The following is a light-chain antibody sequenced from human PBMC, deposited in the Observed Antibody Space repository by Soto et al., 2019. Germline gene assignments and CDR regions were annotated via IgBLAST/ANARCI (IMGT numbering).Light chain of an antibody. J-gene: IGLJ1*01. CDR3: QSYDSSLSGYV. CDR2: DDN. CDR1: TSNIGAGYD. Sequence: QAVVTQPPSVSGAPGQRVTISCTGSTSNIGAGYDLHWYQQLPGTAPKLLIYDDNNRPSGVPDRFSGSKSGTSASLAITGLRAEDEADYYCQSYDSSLSGYVFGTGTKVTVL. V-gene: IGLV1-40*01.